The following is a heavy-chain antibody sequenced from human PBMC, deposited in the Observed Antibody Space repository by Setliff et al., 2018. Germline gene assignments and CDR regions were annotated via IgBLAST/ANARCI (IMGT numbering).Heavy chain of an antibody. V-gene: IGHV4-59*02. Sequence: SETLSLTCTVSGGSVSGYYWSWIRQPPGKGLEWIGYIYDSGITNYNPSLKSRVTIPVDTSKNQISLKVKSVTAADTAVYYCARDVVAAFGWFDPWGQGTLVTVSS. CDR3: ARDVVAAFGWFDP. J-gene: IGHJ5*02. D-gene: IGHD2-15*01. CDR2: IYDSGIT. CDR1: GGSVSGYY.